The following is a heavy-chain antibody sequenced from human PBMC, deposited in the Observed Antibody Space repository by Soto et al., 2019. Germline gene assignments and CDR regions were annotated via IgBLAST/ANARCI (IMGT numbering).Heavy chain of an antibody. V-gene: IGHV3-7*01. CDR3: ARVGWLVPYFDY. CDR1: GFTLSSYW. D-gene: IGHD6-19*01. CDR2: IKQDGSEK. J-gene: IGHJ4*02. Sequence: GGSMRLSCAASGFTLSSYWMSWVRQAPGKGLEWVANIKQDGSEKYYVDSVKGRFTISRDNAKNSPYLQMNSLRAEDTAVYYCARVGWLVPYFDYWGQGTLVTVSS.